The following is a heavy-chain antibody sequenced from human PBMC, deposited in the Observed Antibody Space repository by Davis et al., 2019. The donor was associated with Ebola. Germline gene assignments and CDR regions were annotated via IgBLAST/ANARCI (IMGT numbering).Heavy chain of an antibody. D-gene: IGHD6-19*01. V-gene: IGHV4-61*05. Sequence: SDTLSLTCTVSGGSISSSSYYWGWIRQPPGKGLEWIGYIYYSGSTNYNPSLKSRVTISVDTSKNQFSLKLSSVTAADTAVYYCARGSVAGVLWGFDYWGQGTLVTVSS. CDR3: ARGSVAGVLWGFDY. CDR1: GGSISSSSYY. J-gene: IGHJ4*02. CDR2: IYYSGST.